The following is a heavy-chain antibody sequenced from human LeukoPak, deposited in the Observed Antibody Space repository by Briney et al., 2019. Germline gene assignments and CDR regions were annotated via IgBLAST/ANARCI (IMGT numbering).Heavy chain of an antibody. V-gene: IGHV4-30-2*01. CDR3: ASFYGSGRAYYFDY. CDR2: IYHSGST. D-gene: IGHD3-10*01. Sequence: SETLSLTCAVSGGSISSGGYSWSWIRQPPGKGLEWIGYIYHSGSTYYNPSLKSRVTISVDRSKNQSSLKLSSVTAADTAVYYCASFYGSGRAYYFDYWGQGTLVTVSS. CDR1: GGSISSGGYS. J-gene: IGHJ4*02.